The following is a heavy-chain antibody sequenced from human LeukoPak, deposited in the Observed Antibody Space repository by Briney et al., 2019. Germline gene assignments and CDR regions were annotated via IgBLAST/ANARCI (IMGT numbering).Heavy chain of an antibody. J-gene: IGHJ4*02. D-gene: IGHD3-10*01. CDR3: ARAVTTSGQTNFDY. CDR1: GGSISSYY. Sequence: PSQTLSLTCTVSGGSISSYYWSWIRQPPGKGLEWIGYIYYSGSTNYNPSLKSRVTISVDTSKNQFSLKLSSVTAADTAVYYCARAVTTSGQTNFDYWGQGTLVTVSS. V-gene: IGHV4-59*01. CDR2: IYYSGST.